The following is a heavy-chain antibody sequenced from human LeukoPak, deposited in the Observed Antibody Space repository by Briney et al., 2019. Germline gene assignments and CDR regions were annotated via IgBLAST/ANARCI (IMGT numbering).Heavy chain of an antibody. D-gene: IGHD3-22*01. CDR1: GGTFSSYA. V-gene: IGHV1-69*13. CDR2: IIPIFGTA. CDR3: ARSHDSSGYYPLHYAFDI. Sequence: GASVKVSCKASGGTFSSYAISWVRQAPGQGLEWMGGIIPIFGTANYAQKFQGRVTITADESTSTAYMELSSLRSEDTVVYYCARSHDSSGYYPLHYAFDIWGQGTMVTVSS. J-gene: IGHJ3*02.